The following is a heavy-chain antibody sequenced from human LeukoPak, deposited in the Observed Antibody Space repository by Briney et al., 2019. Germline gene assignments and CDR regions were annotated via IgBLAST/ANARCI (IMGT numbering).Heavy chain of an antibody. CDR1: GFTFSDYW. D-gene: IGHD1-7*01. V-gene: IGHV3-7*01. J-gene: IGHJ4*02. CDR2: IKQDGSEK. CDR3: ARGWNYAFRFDY. Sequence: GGSLRLSCAASGFTFSDYWMTWVRQAPGKGLEWVAHIKQDGSEKYYVDSVKGRFTISRDNAKNLLYLQMSSLRAEGTAVYYCARGWNYAFRFDYWGQGTLVTVSS.